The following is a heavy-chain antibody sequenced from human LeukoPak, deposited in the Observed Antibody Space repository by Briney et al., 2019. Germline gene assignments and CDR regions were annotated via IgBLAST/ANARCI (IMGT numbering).Heavy chain of an antibody. D-gene: IGHD4-4*01. V-gene: IGHV3-66*01. CDR3: ARKRWLQSEFDY. CDR2: IYSGGST. Sequence: SGGSLRLSCAASGFTVSSNYMSWVRQAPGKGLEWVSVIYSGGSTYYADSVKGRFTISRDNSKNTLYLQMNSLRAEDTAVYYCARKRWLQSEFDYWGQGTLVTVSS. J-gene: IGHJ4*02. CDR1: GFTVSSNY.